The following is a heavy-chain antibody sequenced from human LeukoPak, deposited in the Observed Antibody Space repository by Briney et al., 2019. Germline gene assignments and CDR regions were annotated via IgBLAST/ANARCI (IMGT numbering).Heavy chain of an antibody. CDR3: ARVASPYSSSWEYNWFDP. D-gene: IGHD6-13*01. Sequence: GASVKVSCKASGYTFTGYYMHWVRQAPGQGLEWMGWINPNSGGTNYAQKFQGRVTMTRDTSISTAYMELSRLRSDDTAMYYCARVASPYSSSWEYNWFDPWGQGTLVTVSS. CDR1: GYTFTGYY. CDR2: INPNSGGT. J-gene: IGHJ5*02. V-gene: IGHV1-2*02.